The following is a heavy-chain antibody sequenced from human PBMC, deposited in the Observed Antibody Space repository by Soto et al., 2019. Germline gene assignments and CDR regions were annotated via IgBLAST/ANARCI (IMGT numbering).Heavy chain of an antibody. D-gene: IGHD3-3*01. CDR3: ARQYYDFWSGPYGMDV. J-gene: IGHJ6*02. Sequence: QVQLVQSGAEVKKPGASVKVSCKASGYTFTSYDINWVRQATGQGLEWMGWMNPNSGNTGYAQKFQGRVTMTRNTSISTACMELSSLRSEDTAVYYCARQYYDFWSGPYGMDVWGQGTTVTVSS. CDR1: GYTFTSYD. CDR2: MNPNSGNT. V-gene: IGHV1-8*01.